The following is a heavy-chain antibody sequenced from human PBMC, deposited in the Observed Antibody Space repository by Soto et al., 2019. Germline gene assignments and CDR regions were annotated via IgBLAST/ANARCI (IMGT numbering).Heavy chain of an antibody. CDR3: AREDVAGRPPPYYYRSLDV. J-gene: IGHJ6*02. CDR2: ISYDGSNK. CDR1: GFTFSSYA. V-gene: IGHV3-30-3*01. D-gene: IGHD6-6*01. Sequence: QPGGSLRLSCAASGFTFSSYAMHWVRQAPGKGLEWVAVISYDGSNKYYADSVKCRFTISRDNSKNTLHLQMNSLRPEDTAVYYCAREDVAGRPPPYYYRSLDVWGRGTTVTVSS.